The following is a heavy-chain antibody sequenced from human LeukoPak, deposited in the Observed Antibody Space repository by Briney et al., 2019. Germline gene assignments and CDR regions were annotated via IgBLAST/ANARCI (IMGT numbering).Heavy chain of an antibody. CDR1: GFTFSSYS. Sequence: GGSLRLSCAASGFTFSSYSMNWVRQAPGKGLEWVSSISSSSSYIYYADSVKGRFTISRDNAKNSLYLQMNSLRAEDTAVYYCAKDKMATFNFDYWGQGTLVTVSS. J-gene: IGHJ4*02. V-gene: IGHV3-21*03. CDR3: AKDKMATFNFDY. CDR2: ISSSSSYI. D-gene: IGHD5-24*01.